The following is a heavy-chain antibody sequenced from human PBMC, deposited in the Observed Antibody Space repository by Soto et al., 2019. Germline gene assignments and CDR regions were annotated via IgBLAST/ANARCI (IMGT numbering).Heavy chain of an antibody. CDR3: ARDIRYYDFWSGSSAHYYGMDV. V-gene: IGHV4-34*01. D-gene: IGHD3-3*01. J-gene: IGHJ6*02. CDR1: GGSFSGYY. Sequence: SETLSLTCAVYGGSFSGYYWSWIRQPPGKGLEWIGEINHSGSTNYNPSLKSRVTISVDTSKNQFSLKLSSVTAADTAVYYCARDIRYYDFWSGSSAHYYGMDVWGQGTTVNRLL. CDR2: INHSGST.